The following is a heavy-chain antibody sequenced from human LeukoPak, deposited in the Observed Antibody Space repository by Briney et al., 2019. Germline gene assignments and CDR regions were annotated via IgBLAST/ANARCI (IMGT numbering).Heavy chain of an antibody. J-gene: IGHJ4*02. CDR2: IYYSGST. V-gene: IGHV4-39*07. CDR1: GGSLISSSYY. D-gene: IGHD3-22*01. Sequence: SETLSLTCTVSGGSLISSSYYWGWLRQPPGRGLEWIGSIYYSGSTYYNPSLKSRVTISVDKSKNQFSRKLSSVTAADTAVYYCARDYDSQGYWGQGTLGTVSS. CDR3: ARDYDSQGY.